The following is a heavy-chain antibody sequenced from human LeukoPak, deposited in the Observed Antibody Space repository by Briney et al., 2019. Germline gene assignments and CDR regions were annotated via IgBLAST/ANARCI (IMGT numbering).Heavy chain of an antibody. CDR2: INPNSGGT. J-gene: IGHJ6*03. V-gene: IGHV1-2*02. D-gene: IGHD5-12*01. CDR3: ARRYSGYGGTYYYYYYMDV. Sequence: ASVKVSCKASGYTFTGYYMHWVRQAPGQGLEWMGWINPNSGGTNYAQKFQGRVTMTRDTSISTAYMELSRLRSDDTAVYYCARRYSGYGGTYYYYYYMDVWGKGTTVTVSS. CDR1: GYTFTGYY.